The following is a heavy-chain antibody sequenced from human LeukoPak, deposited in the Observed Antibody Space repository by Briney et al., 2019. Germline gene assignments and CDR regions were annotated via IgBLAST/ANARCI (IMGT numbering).Heavy chain of an antibody. CDR1: GYTFTSYY. CDR2: INPSGGST. Sequence: ASVKVSCKASGYTFTSYYMHWVRQAPGQGLEWMGIINPSGGSTSYAQKFQGRVTMTRDTSTSTAYMELSSLRSEDTAAYYCASAPLGFYDWFDPWGQGTLVTVSS. V-gene: IGHV1-46*01. D-gene: IGHD3-16*01. CDR3: ASAPLGFYDWFDP. J-gene: IGHJ5*02.